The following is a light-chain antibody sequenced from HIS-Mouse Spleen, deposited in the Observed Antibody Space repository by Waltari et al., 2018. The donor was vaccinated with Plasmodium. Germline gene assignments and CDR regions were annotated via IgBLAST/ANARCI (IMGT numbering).Light chain of an antibody. CDR3: QQRSNWPLYT. CDR2: DAS. J-gene: IGKJ2*01. Sequence: EIVLTPSPATLSLSPGERAPLSCRASQSVSSYLAWYQQKPGQAPRLLIYDASNRATGIPARFSGSGSGTDFTLTISSLEPEDFAVYYCQQRSNWPLYTFGQGTKLEIK. V-gene: IGKV3-11*01. CDR1: QSVSSY.